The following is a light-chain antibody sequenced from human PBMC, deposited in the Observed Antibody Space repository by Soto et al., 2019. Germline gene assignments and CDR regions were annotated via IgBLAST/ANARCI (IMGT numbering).Light chain of an antibody. CDR3: QEANSFT. J-gene: IGKJ4*01. V-gene: IGKV1-12*01. Sequence: DIQMTQSPSSVSASVGDRVTITCRASQITSWLAWYQQKPEEAPKLLIYATSSLQSGVPSRFSGRGSGTDFTLTITSLQPDDFATYFCQEANSFTFGGGTKV. CDR2: ATS. CDR1: QITSW.